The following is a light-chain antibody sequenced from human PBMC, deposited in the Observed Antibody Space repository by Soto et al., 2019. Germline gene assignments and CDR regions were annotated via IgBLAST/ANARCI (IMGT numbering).Light chain of an antibody. CDR3: QLYGSAPTWT. CDR1: QSVSSGY. V-gene: IGKV3-20*01. Sequence: EIVLTQSPGTLSLSPGEGATLSCRASQSVSSGYLAWYQQKPGQAPRLLIYGASSRATGIPDRFSGSGSGTDFTLSISRLQPEDFAVYYCQLYGSAPTWTFGQGTRVEFK. J-gene: IGKJ1*01. CDR2: GAS.